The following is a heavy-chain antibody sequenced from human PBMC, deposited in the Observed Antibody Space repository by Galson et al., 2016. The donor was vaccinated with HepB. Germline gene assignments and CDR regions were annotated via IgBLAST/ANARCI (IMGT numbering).Heavy chain of an antibody. CDR1: GFTFSSFA. Sequence: SLRLSCAASGFTFSSFAMHRVRQAPGKGLEWVALVWYDGITTYYVDSVKGRFTISRDNSDNTMYLQMSSLRAEDTAVYYCAREYSTAGFDYWGQGTLVTVSS. CDR2: VWYDGITT. D-gene: IGHD2-21*01. J-gene: IGHJ4*02. CDR3: AREYSTAGFDY. V-gene: IGHV3-33*01.